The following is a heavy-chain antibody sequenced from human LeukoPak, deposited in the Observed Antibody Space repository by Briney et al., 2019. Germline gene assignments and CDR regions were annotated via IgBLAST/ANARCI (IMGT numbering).Heavy chain of an antibody. CDR1: GFTFDDYA. CDR2: ISWSSGSI. Sequence: PGGSLRLSCAASGFTFDDYAMHWVRQAPGKGLEWVSGISWSSGSIGYADSVKGRFTISRDNAKNSLYLQMNSLRAEDTALYYCAKDKDFWSGEYYFDYWGQGTLVTVSS. D-gene: IGHD3-3*01. V-gene: IGHV3-9*01. J-gene: IGHJ4*02. CDR3: AKDKDFWSGEYYFDY.